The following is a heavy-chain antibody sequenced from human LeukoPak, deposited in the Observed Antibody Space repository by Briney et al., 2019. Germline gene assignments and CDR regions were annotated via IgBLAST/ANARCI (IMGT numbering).Heavy chain of an antibody. J-gene: IGHJ4*02. CDR3: ARLAATGLTLDH. Sequence: SETLSLTCTVSGGSISSYYWSWIRQPPGKGLEWIGYIYYSGSTNYSPSLKSRVTISVDTSKNQFSLKLSSVTAADTAVYYCARLAATGLTLDHWGPGILVTVSS. CDR2: IYYSGST. CDR1: GGSISSYY. D-gene: IGHD6-13*01. V-gene: IGHV4-59*01.